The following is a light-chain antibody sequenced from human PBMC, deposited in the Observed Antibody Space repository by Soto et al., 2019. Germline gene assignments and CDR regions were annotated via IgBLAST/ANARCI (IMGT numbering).Light chain of an antibody. CDR3: QVWDSSSDHWV. CDR1: NIGSKS. Sequence: SYELTQPPSVSVAPGKAARITCGGNNIGSKSVHWYQQKPAQAPVLVIYYDSDRPSGIPERFSGSNSANTATLTISRVEAGDEAAYYCQVWDSSSDHWVFGGGTKLTVL. J-gene: IGLJ3*02. V-gene: IGLV3-21*04. CDR2: YDS.